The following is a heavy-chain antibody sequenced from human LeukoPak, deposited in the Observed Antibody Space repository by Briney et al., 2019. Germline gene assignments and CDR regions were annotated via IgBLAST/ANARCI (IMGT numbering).Heavy chain of an antibody. V-gene: IGHV4-59*01. CDR3: VKFGVDYDMGV. CDR2: IHYSGRA. CDR1: GGSISGAC. D-gene: IGHD3-16*01. Sequence: TQTLSLTSTVAGGSISGACRSWCRQPPEKRLEWIGQIHYSGRADYNPSLKRRITISVDTSKNQMSLTLTSVTAADTAIYYCVKFGVDYDMGVWGQGTTVTVSS. J-gene: IGHJ6*02.